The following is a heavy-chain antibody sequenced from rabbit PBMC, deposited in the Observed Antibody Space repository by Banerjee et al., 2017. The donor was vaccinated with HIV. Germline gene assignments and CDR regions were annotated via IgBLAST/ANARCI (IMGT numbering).Heavy chain of an antibody. J-gene: IGHJ4*01. CDR3: GSAGSTVWGLSL. D-gene: IGHD4-2*01. Sequence: QLVESAGSLVQPEGSLTLTCKASGIDFSSYYYMCWVCQAPGKGLEWIACIGTNSVITWYHSWVNRRYSITRGTRLNTVALTTASLTPADTAAYFFGSAGSTVWGLSLWGPGTLVTVS. CDR2: IGTNSVIT. CDR1: GIDFSSYYY. V-gene: IGHV1S43*01.